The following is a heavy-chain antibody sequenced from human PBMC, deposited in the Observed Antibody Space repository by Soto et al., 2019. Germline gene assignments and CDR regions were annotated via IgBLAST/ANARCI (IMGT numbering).Heavy chain of an antibody. J-gene: IGHJ6*02. CDR1: GFTFSSYA. D-gene: IGHD2-15*01. CDR2: ISYDGSNK. Sequence: GGSLRLSCAASGFTFSSYAMHWVRQAPGKGLEWVAVISYDGSNKYYADSVKGRLTISRDNSKNTLYLQMNSLRAEDTAVYYCAREVGYCSGGSCRQRYYYGMDVWGQGTTVTVSS. CDR3: AREVGYCSGGSCRQRYYYGMDV. V-gene: IGHV3-30-3*01.